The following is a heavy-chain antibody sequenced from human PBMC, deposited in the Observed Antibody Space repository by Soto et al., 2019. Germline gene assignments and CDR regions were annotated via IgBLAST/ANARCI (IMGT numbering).Heavy chain of an antibody. CDR2: IYHTGIT. D-gene: IGHD3-9*01. CDR3: ARVPPVRYFDS. J-gene: IGHJ4*02. Sequence: PSESLSLTCAVSGFSIISDSYWAWIRQPPGQGLGWIGSIYHTGITYYNPSLNGRVTISVDTSNTQFSLRLSSVTAADTALYYCARVPPVRYFDSWGQGTPVTVSS. CDR1: GFSIISDSY. V-gene: IGHV4-38-2*01.